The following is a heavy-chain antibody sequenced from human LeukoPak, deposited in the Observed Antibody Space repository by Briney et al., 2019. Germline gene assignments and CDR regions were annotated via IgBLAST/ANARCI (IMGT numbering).Heavy chain of an antibody. D-gene: IGHD2-8*01. CDR1: GGSMSSYY. J-gene: IGHJ3*02. V-gene: IGHV4-39*07. CDR3: ARVSALLMVYAIGAFDI. Sequence: SSETLSLTCNVSGGSMSSYYWGWIRQPPGKGLEWIGSIYYSGSTYYNPSLKSRVTISVDTSKNQFSLKLSSVTAADTAVYYCARVSALLMVYAIGAFDIWGQGTMVTVSS. CDR2: IYYSGST.